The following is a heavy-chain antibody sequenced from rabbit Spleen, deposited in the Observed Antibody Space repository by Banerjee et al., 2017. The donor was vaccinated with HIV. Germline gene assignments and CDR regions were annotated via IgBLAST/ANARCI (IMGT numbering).Heavy chain of an antibody. CDR1: GFDLTSSYY. Sequence: QEQLVESGGDLVRPGASLTLTCTTSGFDLTSSYYMCWVRQAPGKGPEWIVCIDTGSSGFTYFASWAKGRFTCSKTSSTTVTLQMTSLTAADTATYFCVRGASGSGYYSLWGPGTLVSVS. V-gene: IGHV1S45*01. J-gene: IGHJ4*01. CDR2: IDTGSSGFT. D-gene: IGHD1-1*01. CDR3: VRGASGSGYYSL.